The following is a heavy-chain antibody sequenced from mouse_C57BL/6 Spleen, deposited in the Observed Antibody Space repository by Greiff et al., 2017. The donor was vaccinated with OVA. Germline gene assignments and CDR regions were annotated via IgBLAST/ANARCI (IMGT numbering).Heavy chain of an antibody. CDR3: ARGRRSCPFDY. Sequence: VKLQQPGAELVKPGASVKLSCKASGYTFTSYWMHWVKQRPGQGLEWIGMIHPNSGSTNYNEKFKSKATLTVDKSSSTAYMQLSSLASEDSAVDYGARGRRSCPFDYWGQGTTLTVSS. V-gene: IGHV1-64*01. D-gene: IGHD1-1*01. J-gene: IGHJ2*01. CDR2: IHPNSGST. CDR1: GYTFTSYW.